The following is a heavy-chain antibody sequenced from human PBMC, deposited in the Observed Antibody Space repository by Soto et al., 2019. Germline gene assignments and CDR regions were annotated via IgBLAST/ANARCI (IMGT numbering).Heavy chain of an antibody. Sequence: GGSLRLSCAASGFTFSNFAMTWVRQAPGKGLEWVSTTSHVEGRTYYADSVKGRFTMSRDNSKNTVYLQMNNLRAEDTATYHCAKRRGTGEYGMDVWGQGTTVTVSS. D-gene: IGHD1-1*01. J-gene: IGHJ6*02. CDR3: AKRRGTGEYGMDV. V-gene: IGHV3-23*01. CDR2: TSHVEGRT. CDR1: GFTFSNFA.